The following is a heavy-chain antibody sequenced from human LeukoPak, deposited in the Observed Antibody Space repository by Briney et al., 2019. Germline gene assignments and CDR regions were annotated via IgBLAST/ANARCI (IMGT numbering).Heavy chain of an antibody. CDR3: ARRDPNYDLAWFDP. CDR1: GGSISGYY. D-gene: IGHD3-3*01. Sequence: SETLSLTCTVSGGSISGYYWSWIRQAPGKGLEWIGYIYYSGSTNYNPPLKSRVTISVDTSKNQFSLKLSSVTAADTAVYYCARRDPNYDLAWFDPWGQGTLVTVSS. V-gene: IGHV4-59*08. J-gene: IGHJ5*02. CDR2: IYYSGST.